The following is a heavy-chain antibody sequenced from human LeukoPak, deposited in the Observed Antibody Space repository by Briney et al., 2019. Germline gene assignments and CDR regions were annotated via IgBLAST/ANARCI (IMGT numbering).Heavy chain of an antibody. CDR3: ARAEDCSGGSCYPYYFDY. J-gene: IGHJ4*02. V-gene: IGHV4-34*01. CDR1: GGSFSGYY. Sequence: SETLSLTCAVYGGSFSGYYWSWIRQPPGKGLEWIGEINHSGSTNYNPSLKSRVTISVDTSKNQFSLKLSSVTAAATAVYYCARAEDCSGGSCYPYYFDYWGQGTLVTVSS. CDR2: INHSGST. D-gene: IGHD2-15*01.